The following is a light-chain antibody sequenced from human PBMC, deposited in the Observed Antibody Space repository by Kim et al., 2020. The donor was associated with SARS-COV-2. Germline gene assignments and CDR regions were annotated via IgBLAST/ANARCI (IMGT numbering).Light chain of an antibody. CDR1: QKVDGH. V-gene: IGKV3-15*01. J-gene: IGKJ4*01. CDR2: GVS. Sequence: ETVMTQSPGTLSVSPGERATLSCRASQKVDGHLAWYQQKPGQAPRLLIYGVSTRATGIPARFSGSGSATEFTLTVSSLQSEDFAVYYCQQYNEWPLTFGGGTKVDIK. CDR3: QQYNEWPLT.